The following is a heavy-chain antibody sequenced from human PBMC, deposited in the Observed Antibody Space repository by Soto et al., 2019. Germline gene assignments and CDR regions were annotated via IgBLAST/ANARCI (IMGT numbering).Heavy chain of an antibody. CDR2: IDPRAGRT. Sequence: QVQLVQSGAEVKKPGASVKVSCKASGYTFTTYYMHWIRQAPGQGPEWMGIIDPRAGRTGYAQRFQVRVTLTSDTSTTTVYMELSSLRSDDTAIYYCARDRDDSSGYPFDSWGQGTLVTVSS. J-gene: IGHJ4*02. CDR1: GYTFTTYY. D-gene: IGHD3-22*01. V-gene: IGHV1-46*01. CDR3: ARDRDDSSGYPFDS.